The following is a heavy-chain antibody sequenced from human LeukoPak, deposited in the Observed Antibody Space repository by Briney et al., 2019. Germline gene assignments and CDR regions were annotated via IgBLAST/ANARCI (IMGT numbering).Heavy chain of an antibody. D-gene: IGHD6-6*01. J-gene: IGHJ6*03. CDR3: ARDWGVSARPGYMDV. CDR1: GGSISSGSYY. CDR2: IYTSGST. V-gene: IGHV4-61*02. Sequence: PSETLSLTCTVSGGSISSGSYYRRWIRRPAGKGLEWIGRIYTSGSTNYNPSLKSRVTISVDTSKDPFSLKLRSVTAADTAVYYCARDWGVSARPGYMDVWGKGTAVTVSS.